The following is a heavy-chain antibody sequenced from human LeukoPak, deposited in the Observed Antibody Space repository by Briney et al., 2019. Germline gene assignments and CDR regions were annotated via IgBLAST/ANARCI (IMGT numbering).Heavy chain of an antibody. V-gene: IGHV3-21*06. Sequence: PGGSLRLSCSASGFTFSSYPFNWVRQAPGKGLEWVSSISTSNTYIYYADSVKGRFTISRDNAKNSLSLRMNSLSAEDTAVYYCATGYSSGWYFYFQHWGQGSLVSVSS. CDR2: ISTSNTYI. CDR3: ATGYSSGWYFYFQH. D-gene: IGHD6-19*01. J-gene: IGHJ1*01. CDR1: GFTFSSYP.